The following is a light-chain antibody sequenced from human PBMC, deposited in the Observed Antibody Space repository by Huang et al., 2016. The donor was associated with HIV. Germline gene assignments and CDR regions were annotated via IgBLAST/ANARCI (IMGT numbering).Light chain of an antibody. V-gene: IGKV1-9*01. Sequence: IQLTQSPSSLSASVGDRVIITCRASQDISNSLAWYQQKPGKAPKSLIFAASTLQSGVSSGFSGSASGTYFTLTINGLQPEDFATYYCQQLHDYPVTFGQGTRLDI. J-gene: IGKJ5*01. CDR1: QDISNS. CDR2: AAS. CDR3: QQLHDYPVT.